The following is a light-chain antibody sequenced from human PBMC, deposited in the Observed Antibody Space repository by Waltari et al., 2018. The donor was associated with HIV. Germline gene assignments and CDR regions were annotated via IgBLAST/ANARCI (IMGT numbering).Light chain of an antibody. CDR1: SSNIGSNT. CDR3: AAWDDSLNGRV. J-gene: IGLJ3*02. Sequence: QSVLTQPPSASGTLGQRVTISCSGSSSNIGSNTVNWYQHLPGTAPKLLISSNHQRPSGVPDRFSGSKSGTSASLAISGLQSEDEADYYWAAWDDSLNGRVFGGGTKLTVL. V-gene: IGLV1-44*01. CDR2: SNH.